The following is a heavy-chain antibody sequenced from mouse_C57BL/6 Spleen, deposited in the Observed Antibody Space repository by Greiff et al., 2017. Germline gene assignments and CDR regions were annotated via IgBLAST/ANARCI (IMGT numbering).Heavy chain of an antibody. CDR3: AGGGDYYEYDNFDY. CDR2: INPSNGGT. CDR1: GYTFTSSW. Sequence: QVQLQQPGTELVKPGASVKLSCKASGYTFTSSWMHWVKQRPGQGLEWIGNINPSNGGTNYNEKFKSKATLTVDKSSSTAYIQLSSLTSEDSAVYYCAGGGDYYEYDNFDYWGQGTTLTVSS. V-gene: IGHV1-53*01. D-gene: IGHD2-4*01. J-gene: IGHJ2*01.